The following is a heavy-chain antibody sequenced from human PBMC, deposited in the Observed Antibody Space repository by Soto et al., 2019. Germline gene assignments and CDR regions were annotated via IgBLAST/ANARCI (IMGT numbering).Heavy chain of an antibody. CDR3: ARGTVVTGFDY. J-gene: IGHJ4*02. V-gene: IGHV3-43*01. CDR1: GFTFDDYT. CDR2: VSWDGSST. D-gene: IGHD2-21*02. Sequence: DVQLVQSGGVVGEPGGSLRLSCEASGFTFDDYTMYWVRQPPGKALEWVGLVSWDGSSTDSTESVKGRFTITRDNSRNSLYLHMSSLTPEDTAVYFCARGTVVTGFDYWGQGTLVIVS.